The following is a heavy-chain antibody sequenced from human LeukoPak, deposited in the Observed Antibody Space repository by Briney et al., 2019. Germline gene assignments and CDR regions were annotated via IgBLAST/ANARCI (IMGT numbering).Heavy chain of an antibody. CDR3: ASLSTDTAMVNVY. D-gene: IGHD5-18*01. Sequence: SETLSLTCAVYGGSFSGYYWSWIRQPPGKGLEWIGEINHSGSTNYNPSLKSRVTISVDTSKNQFSLKLSSVTAADTAVYYCASLSTDTAMVNVYWGQGTLVTVSS. V-gene: IGHV4-34*01. CDR2: INHSGST. J-gene: IGHJ4*02. CDR1: GGSFSGYY.